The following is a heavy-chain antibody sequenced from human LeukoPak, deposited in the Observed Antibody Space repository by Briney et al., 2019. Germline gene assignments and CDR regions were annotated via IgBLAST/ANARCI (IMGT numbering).Heavy chain of an antibody. Sequence: SETLSLTCTVSGGSISSGGYYWGWIRQPPGKGLEWIGSIHYSGSTNYNPSLKSRVTISVDTSKNQFSLKLSSVTAADTAVYYCARGYCSGGSCYSYYYYNYMDVWGKGTTVTVSS. CDR3: ARGYCSGGSCYSYYYYNYMDV. V-gene: IGHV4-39*07. J-gene: IGHJ6*03. D-gene: IGHD2-15*01. CDR2: IHYSGST. CDR1: GGSISSGGYY.